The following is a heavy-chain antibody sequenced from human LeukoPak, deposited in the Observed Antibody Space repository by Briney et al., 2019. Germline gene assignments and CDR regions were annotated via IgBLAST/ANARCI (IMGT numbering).Heavy chain of an antibody. V-gene: IGHV3-53*01. J-gene: IGHJ3*02. CDR2: IYSGGST. CDR1: GFTVSSSY. CDR3: ARDPANRGAFDI. Sequence: GGSLRLSCAASGFTVSSSYMSWVRQAPGKGLEWVSVIYSGGSTYYADSVKGRFTISRDNSKNTLYLQMNSLRADDTAVYYCARDPANRGAFDIWGPGTMVTVSS. D-gene: IGHD3-16*02.